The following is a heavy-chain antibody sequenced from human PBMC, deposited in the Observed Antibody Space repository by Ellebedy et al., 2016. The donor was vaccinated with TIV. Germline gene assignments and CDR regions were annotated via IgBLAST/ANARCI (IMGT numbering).Heavy chain of an antibody. J-gene: IGHJ3*02. Sequence: PGGSLRLSCAASGFTFSSYAMHWVRQAPGKGLEWVAVISYDGSNKYYADSVKGRFTISRDNSKNTLYLQMNSLRAEDTAVYYCARDQAGNDYYDSSTSGAFDIWGQGTMVTVSS. V-gene: IGHV3-30-3*01. CDR1: GFTFSSYA. D-gene: IGHD3-22*01. CDR2: ISYDGSNK. CDR3: ARDQAGNDYYDSSTSGAFDI.